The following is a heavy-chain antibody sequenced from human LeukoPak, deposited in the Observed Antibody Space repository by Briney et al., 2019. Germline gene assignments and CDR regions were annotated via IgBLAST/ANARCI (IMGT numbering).Heavy chain of an antibody. V-gene: IGHV3-53*04. J-gene: IGHJ4*02. Sequence: QAGGSLRLSCAVSGFTVSGNYMTWVRQAPGMGLEWVSVIYTSGTTYYKDSVKGRFTISRHNSKNMVNLQMDSLRPEDTAVYYCASGPTHDYVRVILYWGQGTLVTVSS. D-gene: IGHD3-16*01. CDR3: ASGPTHDYVRVILY. CDR2: IYTSGTT. CDR1: GFTVSGNY.